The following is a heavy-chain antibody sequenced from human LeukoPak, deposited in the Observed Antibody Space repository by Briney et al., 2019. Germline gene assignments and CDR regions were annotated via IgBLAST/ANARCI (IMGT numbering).Heavy chain of an antibody. Sequence: ASVKVSCKASGYRFIHDYMHWVRQAPGQGIEFMGWINPDSSFTNYAQKFKGRVTMSRDTSITTAYLEVRNLRSDDTAVYYCAPTSEAYTSNWSVWGPGTLVTVSS. CDR1: GYRFIHDY. CDR2: INPDSSFT. V-gene: IGHV1-2*02. CDR3: APTSEAYTSNWSV. D-gene: IGHD1-1*01. J-gene: IGHJ4*02.